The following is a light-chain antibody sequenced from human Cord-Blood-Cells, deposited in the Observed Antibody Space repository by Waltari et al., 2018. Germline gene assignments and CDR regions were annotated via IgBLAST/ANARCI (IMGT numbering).Light chain of an antibody. CDR2: GAS. Sequence: DMVLTQSSATLSLSPGERATLSCRARQSVSSSYLAWYKQKPGQAPRLFIYGASSRATGIPYRFSGSGSGTDFTLTISRLEPEDFAVYYCQQYGSSPLTFGGGTKVEIK. CDR1: QSVSSSY. CDR3: QQYGSSPLT. J-gene: IGKJ4*01. V-gene: IGKV3-20*01.